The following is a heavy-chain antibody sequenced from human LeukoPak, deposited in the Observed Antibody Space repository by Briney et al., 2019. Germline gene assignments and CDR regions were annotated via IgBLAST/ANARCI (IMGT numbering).Heavy chain of an antibody. CDR2: INHSGST. Sequence: PSETLSLTCAVYGGSFSGYYWSWIRQPPGKGLEWIGEINHSGSTNYNPSLKSRIIISVDTSKNQFSLKLSSVTAADTAVYYCARGLTTFGYWGQGTLDTVSS. CDR1: GGSFSGYY. J-gene: IGHJ4*02. V-gene: IGHV4-34*01. D-gene: IGHD4/OR15-4a*01. CDR3: ARGLTTFGY.